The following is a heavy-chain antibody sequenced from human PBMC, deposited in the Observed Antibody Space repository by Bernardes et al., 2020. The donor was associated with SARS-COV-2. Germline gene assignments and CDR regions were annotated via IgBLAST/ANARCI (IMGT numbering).Heavy chain of an antibody. V-gene: IGHV1-69*02. J-gene: IGHJ4*02. CDR2: IIPMFGEP. CDR3: ATMYYYDTSSYSPHPHFDY. D-gene: IGHD3-22*01. Sequence: SVKVSCKASGGTFSTYIISWVRQAPGQGLEWMGRIIPMFGEPTYAQKFQGRVTISADKSTSTAYMELRSLRSEDTAMYYCATMYYYDTSSYSPHPHFDYWGQGTLVTVSS. CDR1: GGTFSTYI.